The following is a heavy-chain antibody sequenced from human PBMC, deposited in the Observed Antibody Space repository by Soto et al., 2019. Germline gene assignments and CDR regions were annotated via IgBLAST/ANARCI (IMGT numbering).Heavy chain of an antibody. J-gene: IGHJ4*02. V-gene: IGHV3-7*04. Sequence: EVQLVESGGGLVQPGGSLRLSCAASGFTFSSYYLRWVRLAPGKGLEWVAVINEDGSTKYSVDSVKGRFTISRDNAQNALYLQMNSLRAEDTAGYYGVRAQGSMMNYWGQGTLVPVSS. CDR3: VRAQGSMMNY. D-gene: IGHD3-22*01. CDR2: INEDGSTK. CDR1: GFTFSSYY.